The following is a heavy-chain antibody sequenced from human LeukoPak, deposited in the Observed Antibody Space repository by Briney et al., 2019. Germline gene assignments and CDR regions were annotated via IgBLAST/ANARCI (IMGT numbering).Heavy chain of an antibody. CDR3: ARHEWSGSGYYDFFDY. Sequence: KSSETLSLTCTVSGYSISSGYYWGWIRQPPGKGLEWIGYISYSGSTNYNPSLKSRVSISVDTSKNQFSLKLSSVTAADTAVYYCARHEWSGSGYYDFFDYWGQGTLVTVSS. V-gene: IGHV4-38-2*02. CDR1: GYSISSGYY. D-gene: IGHD3-22*01. J-gene: IGHJ4*02. CDR2: ISYSGST.